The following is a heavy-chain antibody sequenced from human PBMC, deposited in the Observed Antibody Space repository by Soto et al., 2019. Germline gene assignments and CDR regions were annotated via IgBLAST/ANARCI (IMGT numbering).Heavy chain of an antibody. V-gene: IGHV1-46*01. CDR3: ARDQATYGMDV. J-gene: IGHJ6*02. D-gene: IGHD1-26*01. CDR1: GYTFTSYY. Sequence: GASVKVSCKASGYTFTSYYMHWVRQAPGQGLEWMGIINPSGGSTSYAQKFQGRVTMTRDTSTSTAYMELSSLRSEDTAVYYCARDQATYGMDVWGQGTTVTVSS. CDR2: INPSGGST.